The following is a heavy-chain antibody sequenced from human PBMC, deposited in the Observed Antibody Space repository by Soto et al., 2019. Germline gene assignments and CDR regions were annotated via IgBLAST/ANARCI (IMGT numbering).Heavy chain of an antibody. CDR3: ARDKLAYDFWSGYRNSRHNWFDP. V-gene: IGHV3-7*01. Sequence: PGGSLRLSCAASGFTFSSYWMSWVRQAPGKGLEWVANIKQDGSEKYYVDSVKGRFTISRDNAKNSLYLQMNSLRAEDTAVYYCARDKLAYDFWSGYRNSRHNWFDPWGQGTLVTVSS. D-gene: IGHD3-3*01. CDR2: IKQDGSEK. J-gene: IGHJ5*02. CDR1: GFTFSSYW.